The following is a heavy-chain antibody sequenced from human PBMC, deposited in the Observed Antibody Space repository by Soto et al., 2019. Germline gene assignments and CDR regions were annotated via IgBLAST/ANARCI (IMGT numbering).Heavy chain of an antibody. CDR2: IYPSDSDT. CDR3: ARGDSSDYSTATPADY. J-gene: IGHJ4*02. D-gene: IGHD3-22*01. CDR1: GYNFANYW. Sequence: LKISCSGSGYNFANYWIGWVRQMPGKGLEWMGIIYPSDSDTRYSPSFEGQVTISADRSISTAYLQWNSLKASDTAMYFCARGDSSDYSTATPADYWGQGTLVTVSS. V-gene: IGHV5-51*01.